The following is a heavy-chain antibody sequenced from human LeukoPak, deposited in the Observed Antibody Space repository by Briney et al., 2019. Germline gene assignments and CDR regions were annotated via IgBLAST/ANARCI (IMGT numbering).Heavy chain of an antibody. D-gene: IGHD2-8*01. J-gene: IGHJ4*02. V-gene: IGHV3-30*02. Sequence: GGSLRLSCAASGFTFSSYGMHWVRQAPGKGLEWVAFIRYDGSNKYYADSVEGRFTISRDNSKNTLYLQMNSLRAEDTAVYYCAKDGCTNGVCPPHNYWGQGTLVTVSS. CDR3: AKDGCTNGVCPPHNY. CDR2: IRYDGSNK. CDR1: GFTFSSYG.